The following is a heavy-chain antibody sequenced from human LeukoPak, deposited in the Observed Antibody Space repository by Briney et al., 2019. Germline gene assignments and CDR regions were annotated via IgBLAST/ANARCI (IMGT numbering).Heavy chain of an antibody. Sequence: PGGSLRLSCAVSGFTFSTKSMNWVRQAPGKGLEWVSYITADSGTTYYADSVKGRFTISRDSAKNSLYLQMNSLRDEDTAVYYCASRDYFDYWGQGTLVTVSS. V-gene: IGHV3-48*02. CDR2: ITADSGTT. CDR1: GFTFSTKS. CDR3: ASRDYFDY. J-gene: IGHJ4*02.